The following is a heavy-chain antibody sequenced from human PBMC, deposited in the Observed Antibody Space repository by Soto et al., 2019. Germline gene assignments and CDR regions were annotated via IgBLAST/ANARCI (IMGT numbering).Heavy chain of an antibody. V-gene: IGHV3-64*02. CDR2: ISSNGRST. CDR1: GFTFSSYA. CDR3: ARSSGYYFVVGHDAFDI. D-gene: IGHD3-22*01. Sequence: VQLVESGEGLVQPGGSLRLSCAASGFTFSSYAMHWVRQAPGKGLECVSAISSNGRSTYYADSVKGRFTISRDNSKNTLYLQMGSLRAEDMAVYYCARSSGYYFVVGHDAFDIWGQGTMVTVSS. J-gene: IGHJ3*02.